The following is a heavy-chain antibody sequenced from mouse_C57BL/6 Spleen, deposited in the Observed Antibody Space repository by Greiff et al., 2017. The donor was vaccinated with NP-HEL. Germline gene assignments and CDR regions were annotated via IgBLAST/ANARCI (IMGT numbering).Heavy chain of an antibody. D-gene: IGHD1-1*01. Sequence: QVQLQQSGAELMKPGASVKLSCKATGYTFTGYWIEWVKQRPGHGLEWIGEILPGSGSTNYNEKFKGKATFTADTSSNTAYMQLSSLTTEDSAIYYCARCGVTVVATEGAMDYWGQGTSVTVSS. CDR1: GYTFTGYW. CDR3: ARCGVTVVATEGAMDY. J-gene: IGHJ4*01. V-gene: IGHV1-9*01. CDR2: ILPGSGST.